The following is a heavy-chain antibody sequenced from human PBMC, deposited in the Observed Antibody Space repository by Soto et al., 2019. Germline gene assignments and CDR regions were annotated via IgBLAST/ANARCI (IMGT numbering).Heavy chain of an antibody. Sequence: HTCAVAGGTISSSNWWSWVRQPPGKGLEWIGEIYHSGSTNYNPSLKSRVTISVDKSKNQFSLKLSSVTAADTAVYYCARRWGEGRVDYWGQGTLVTVSS. CDR3: ARRWGEGRVDY. D-gene: IGHD3-10*01. CDR1: GGTISSSNW. J-gene: IGHJ4*02. CDR2: IYHSGST. V-gene: IGHV4-4*02.